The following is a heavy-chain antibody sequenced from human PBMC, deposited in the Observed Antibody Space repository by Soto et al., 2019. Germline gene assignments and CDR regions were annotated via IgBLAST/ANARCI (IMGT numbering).Heavy chain of an antibody. CDR2: INPSAGIT. V-gene: IGHV1-46*01. J-gene: IGHJ5*02. CDR1: GYTYTDYY. CDR3: ARDTKPSVTTGAATNWFDP. D-gene: IGHD4-17*01. Sequence: QAQLVQSVAEVTKPGASVKVSCKASGYTYTDYYMHWVRQAPGQGLEWMGIINPSAGITTYAQKFQGRVIMTTDTSTSTVYMELSSLRSEDTAVYYCARDTKPSVTTGAATNWFDPWGQGTLVTVSS.